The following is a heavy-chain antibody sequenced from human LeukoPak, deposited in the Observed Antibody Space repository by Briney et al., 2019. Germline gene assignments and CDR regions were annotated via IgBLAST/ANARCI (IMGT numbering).Heavy chain of an antibody. CDR2: IYPRDGST. CDR1: VYTFTSNY. V-gene: IGHV1-46*01. CDR3: ARDRKGNYADSWKAFDI. D-gene: IGHD1-1*01. Sequence: ASVKVSCKASVYTFTSNYIHWVRQAPGQGLEWMGVIYPRDGSTNYVQKFQGRVTITADESTSTAYMELSSLRSEDTAVYYCARDRKGNYADSWKAFDIWGQGTMVTVSS. J-gene: IGHJ3*02.